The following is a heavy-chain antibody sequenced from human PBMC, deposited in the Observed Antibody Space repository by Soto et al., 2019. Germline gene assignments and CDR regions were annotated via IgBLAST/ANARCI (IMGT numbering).Heavy chain of an antibody. J-gene: IGHJ5*02. D-gene: IGHD2-21*02. CDR1: GGTVASSHW. CDR2: VYHTGDT. V-gene: IGHV4-4*02. CDR3: AREIVTAGGNNYFDP. Sequence: TSETLSLTCGVSGGTVASSHWWSWVRQSPGRGLEWIGNVYHTGDTNLNPSLQSRVTFSVDKSNNQFSLRLTSVTAADTAVYFCAREIVTAGGNNYFDPWGPGTLVTVS.